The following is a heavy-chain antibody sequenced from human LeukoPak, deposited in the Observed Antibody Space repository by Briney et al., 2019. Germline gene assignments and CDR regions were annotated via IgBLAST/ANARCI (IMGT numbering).Heavy chain of an antibody. CDR2: ISSSSSYI. J-gene: IGHJ5*02. CDR1: GFTFSSYS. D-gene: IGHD6-13*01. Sequence: PGGSRRLSCAASGFTFSSYSMNWVRQAPGKGLEWVSSISSSSSYIYYADSVKGRFTISRDNAKNSLYLQMNSLRAEDTAVYYCAGLIAATRGFDPWGQGTLVTVSS. V-gene: IGHV3-21*01. CDR3: AGLIAATRGFDP.